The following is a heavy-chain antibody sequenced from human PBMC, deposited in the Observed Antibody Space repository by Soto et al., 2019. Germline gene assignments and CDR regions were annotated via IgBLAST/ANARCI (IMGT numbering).Heavy chain of an antibody. CDR1: GFTFSSYA. Sequence: GGSLRLSCSASGFTFSSYAMHWVRQAPGKGLEYVSAISSNGGSTYYADSVKGRFTISRDNSKNTLYLQMSSLRAEDTALYYCVKIIAARPSSAFDIWGQGTMVTVSS. CDR3: VKIIAARPSSAFDI. D-gene: IGHD6-6*01. V-gene: IGHV3-64D*09. J-gene: IGHJ3*02. CDR2: ISSNGGST.